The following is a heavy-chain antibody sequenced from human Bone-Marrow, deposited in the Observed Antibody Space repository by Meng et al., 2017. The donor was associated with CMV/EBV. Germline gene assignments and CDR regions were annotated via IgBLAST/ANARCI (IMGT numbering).Heavy chain of an antibody. V-gene: IGHV3-48*03. CDR2: ISGGGTTI. D-gene: IGHD4-11*01. CDR3: ARATVY. J-gene: IGHJ4*02. Sequence: GESLKISCTVSGFIFSTYEMNWVRLAPGKGLEWVSYISGGGTTIHYADSVKGRFTISRDNAKNSLYLQMNSLRAEDTAVYYCARATVYWGQGTLVTVSS. CDR1: GFIFSTYE.